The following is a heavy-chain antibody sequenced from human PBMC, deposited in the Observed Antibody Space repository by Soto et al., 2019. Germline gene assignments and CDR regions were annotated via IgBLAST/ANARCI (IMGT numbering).Heavy chain of an antibody. D-gene: IGHD1-26*01. CDR2: IYYGGTT. Sequence: SETLSLTCTVSGGSISSYYWSWIRQPPGRGLEWIGFIYYGGTTSYNPSLQSRVTISLETSKSQFSLRLTSVTAADTAVYYCARPSGSYLYYFDYWGQGTLVTVSS. V-gene: IGHV4-59*08. CDR3: ARPSGSYLYYFDY. CDR1: GGSISSYY. J-gene: IGHJ4*02.